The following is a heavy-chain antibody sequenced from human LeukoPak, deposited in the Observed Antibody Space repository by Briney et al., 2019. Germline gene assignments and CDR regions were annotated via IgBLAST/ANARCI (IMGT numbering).Heavy chain of an antibody. V-gene: IGHV3-33*01. Sequence: PPGRSLRLSCAASGFIFSNYGMHWVRQAPGKGLEWLTLIWFDGSNKYYVDSVRGRFTISRDNSKNTVYLQMNSLRAEDTAVYYCARGDGYNFFDYWGQGTLVTVSS. CDR3: ARGDGYNFFDY. CDR1: GFIFSNYG. CDR2: IWFDGSNK. J-gene: IGHJ4*02. D-gene: IGHD5-24*01.